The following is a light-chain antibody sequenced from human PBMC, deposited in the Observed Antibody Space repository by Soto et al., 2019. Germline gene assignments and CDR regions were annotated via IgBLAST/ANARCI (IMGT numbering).Light chain of an antibody. J-gene: IGKJ5*01. CDR3: QQLHDYPIT. V-gene: IGKV1-39*01. CDR1: QSISSY. CDR2: AAS. Sequence: DIQMTQSPSSLSASVGDRVTITCRASQSISSYFNWYQQKPGKAPKLLIYAASSLQSGVPSRFSGSGSGTDFTLTISSLQPEDFATYYCQQLHDYPITFGQGTRLEIK.